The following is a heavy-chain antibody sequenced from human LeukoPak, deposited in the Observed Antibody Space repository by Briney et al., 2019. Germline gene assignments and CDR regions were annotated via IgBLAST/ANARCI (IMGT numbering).Heavy chain of an antibody. CDR1: GFTFSSYS. Sequence: GGSLRLSCAASGFTFSSYSMNWVRQAPGKGLEWVSSISSSSSYIYYADSVKGRFTISRDSSKNTLYLQMNSLRPEDTAVYYCARARPSMWIDYWGQGTMVTVSS. V-gene: IGHV3-21*01. D-gene: IGHD5-12*01. CDR3: ARARPSMWIDY. CDR2: ISSSSSYI. J-gene: IGHJ3*01.